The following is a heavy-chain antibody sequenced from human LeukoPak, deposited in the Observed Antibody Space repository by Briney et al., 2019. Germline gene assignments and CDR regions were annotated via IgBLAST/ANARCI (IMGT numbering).Heavy chain of an antibody. J-gene: IGHJ4*02. CDR2: INPNSGGT. D-gene: IGHD7-27*01. V-gene: IGHV1-2*02. Sequence: ASVKGSCKASGDTFTGYYMHWVRQAPGQGREWMGWINPNSGGTNSAQRCQGRGTMTTETSTRAAYMDLTRLRSDDTAVYYCARGPHWDPHFDYWGQGTLVTVSS. CDR3: ARGPHWDPHFDY. CDR1: GDTFTGYY.